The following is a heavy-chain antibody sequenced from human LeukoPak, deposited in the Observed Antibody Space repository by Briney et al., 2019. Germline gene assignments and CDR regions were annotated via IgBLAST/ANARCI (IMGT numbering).Heavy chain of an antibody. Sequence: GGSLRLSCAASGFTVSSNYMSWVRQAPGKGLEWVSVIYSGGGTYYADSVKGRFTISRDNSKNTLYLQMNSLRAEDTAVYYCARVSDYDSSGYYLLPYYWGQGTLVTVSS. V-gene: IGHV3-66*01. CDR1: GFTVSSNY. D-gene: IGHD3-22*01. J-gene: IGHJ4*02. CDR2: IYSGGGT. CDR3: ARVSDYDSSGYYLLPYY.